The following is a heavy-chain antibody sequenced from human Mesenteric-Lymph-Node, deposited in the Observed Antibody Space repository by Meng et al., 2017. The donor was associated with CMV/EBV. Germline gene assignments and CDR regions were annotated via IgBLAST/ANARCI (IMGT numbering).Heavy chain of an antibody. D-gene: IGHD3-9*01. Sequence: GESLKISCAASGFTFSDYYMSWIRQAPGKGLEWVSYISSSGSTIYYADSVKGRFTISRDNAKNSLYLQMNSLRAEDTAVYYCARDLADCSSTSCPGCYDILTGYYRPRYYYYGMDVWGQGTTVTVSS. CDR1: GFTFSDYY. CDR2: ISSSGSTI. CDR3: ARDLADCSSTSCPGCYDILTGYYRPRYYYYGMDV. V-gene: IGHV3-11*01. J-gene: IGHJ6*02.